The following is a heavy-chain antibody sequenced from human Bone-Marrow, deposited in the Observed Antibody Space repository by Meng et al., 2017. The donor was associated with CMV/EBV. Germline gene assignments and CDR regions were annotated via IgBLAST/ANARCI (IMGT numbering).Heavy chain of an antibody. V-gene: IGHV4-30-4*08. D-gene: IGHD2-15*01. CDR2: IYYSGST. CDR1: GGSSSVGDYY. Sequence: HRQESDPRLLKPSQTLSLPCTVSGGSSSVGDYYWSWIRQPPGKGLEWIGYIYYSGSTYYNPSLKSRVTISVDTSKNQFSLKLSSVTAADTAVYYCARVLSGYFDYWGQGTLVTVSS. CDR3: ARVLSGYFDY. J-gene: IGHJ4*02.